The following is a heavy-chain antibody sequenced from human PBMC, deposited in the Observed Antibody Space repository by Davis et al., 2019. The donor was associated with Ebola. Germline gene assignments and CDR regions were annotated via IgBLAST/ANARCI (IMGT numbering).Heavy chain of an antibody. Sequence: HTGGSLRLSCAASGFTFSSYEMNWVRQAPGKGLVWVSRINSDGSSTSYADSVKGRFTISRDNAKNTLYLQMNSLRAEDTAVYYCARGHSSSWYYYYYGMDVWGQGTTVTVSS. J-gene: IGHJ6*02. CDR3: ARGHSSSWYYYYYGMDV. V-gene: IGHV3-74*01. D-gene: IGHD6-13*01. CDR1: GFTFSSYE. CDR2: INSDGSST.